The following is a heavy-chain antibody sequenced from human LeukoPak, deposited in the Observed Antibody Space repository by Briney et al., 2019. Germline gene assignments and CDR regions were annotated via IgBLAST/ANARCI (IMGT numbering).Heavy chain of an antibody. Sequence: SETLSLTCTVSGGSISSYYWSWIRQPPGKGLEWIGYIYYSGSTNYNPSLKSRVTISVDTSKNQFSLKLSSVTAADTAVYYCARADTDYGGGYYFDYWGQGTLDTVSS. CDR1: GGSISSYY. J-gene: IGHJ4*02. V-gene: IGHV4-59*01. D-gene: IGHD4-23*01. CDR2: IYYSGST. CDR3: ARADTDYGGGYYFDY.